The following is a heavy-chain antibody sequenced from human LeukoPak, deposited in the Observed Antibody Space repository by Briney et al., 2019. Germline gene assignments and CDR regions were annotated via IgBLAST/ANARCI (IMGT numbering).Heavy chain of an antibody. CDR2: IYYSGSN. J-gene: IGHJ4*02. CDR1: GGSISHYY. V-gene: IGHV4-59*01. Sequence: SETLSLTCTVSGGSISHYYWSWIRQPPGKGLEWIGYIYYSGSNNYNPSLKSRVTISVDTSKNQFSLKLSSVTAADTAVYYCLGIAYYFDYWGQGILVTVSS. CDR3: LGIAYYFDY. D-gene: IGHD2-21*01.